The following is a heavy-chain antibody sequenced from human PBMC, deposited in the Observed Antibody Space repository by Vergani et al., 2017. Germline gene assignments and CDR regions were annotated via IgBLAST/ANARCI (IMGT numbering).Heavy chain of an antibody. CDR3: ARDFVSYGDYQSPDGY. J-gene: IGHJ4*02. Sequence: QVQLVQSGAEVKKPGSSVKVSCKASGGTFSSYAISWVRQAPGQGLGWMGGIIPIFGTANYAQKFQGRVTITADESTCTAYMELSSLRSEDTAVYYCARDFVSYGDYQSPDGYWGQGTLVTGSS. CDR1: GGTFSSYA. D-gene: IGHD4-17*01. CDR2: IIPIFGTA. V-gene: IGHV1-69*01.